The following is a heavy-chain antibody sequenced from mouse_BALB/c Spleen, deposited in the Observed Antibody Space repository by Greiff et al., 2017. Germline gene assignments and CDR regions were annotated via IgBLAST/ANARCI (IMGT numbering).Heavy chain of an antibody. Sequence: EVQRVESGGGLVQPGGSLKLSCAASGFTFSSYTMSWVRQTPEKRLEWVAYISNGGGSTYYPDTVKGRFTISRDNAKNTLYLQMSSLKSEDTAMYYCARLAGNAMDYWGQGTSVTVSS. V-gene: IGHV5-12-2*01. CDR2: ISNGGGST. CDR1: GFTFSSYT. CDR3: ARLAGNAMDY. J-gene: IGHJ4*01.